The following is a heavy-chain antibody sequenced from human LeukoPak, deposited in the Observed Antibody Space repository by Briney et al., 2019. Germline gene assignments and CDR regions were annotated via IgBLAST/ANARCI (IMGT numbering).Heavy chain of an antibody. J-gene: IGHJ4*02. CDR2: INHSGST. Sequence: SETLSLTCAVYGESFSGYYWSWIRQPPGKGLEWIGEINHSGSTNYNPSLKSRVTISVDTSKNQFSLKLSFVTAADTAVYYCAVAYSYSSGWYNWGQGTLVTVSS. CDR3: AVAYSYSSGWYN. V-gene: IGHV4-34*01. CDR1: GESFSGYY. D-gene: IGHD6-19*01.